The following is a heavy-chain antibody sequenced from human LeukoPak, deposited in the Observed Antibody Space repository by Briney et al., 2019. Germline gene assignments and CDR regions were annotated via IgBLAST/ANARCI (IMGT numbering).Heavy chain of an antibody. CDR2: IYYSGST. V-gene: IGHV4-59*01. CDR1: GGSISSYY. CDR3: ARDSQQLFFDY. J-gene: IGHJ4*02. Sequence: PSETLSLTCTVSGGSISSYYWSWIRQPPGKGLEWIGYIYYSGSTNYNPSLKSRVTISVDTSKNQFSLKLSSVTAADTAVYYCARDSQQLFFDYWGQGTLVTVSS. D-gene: IGHD6-13*01.